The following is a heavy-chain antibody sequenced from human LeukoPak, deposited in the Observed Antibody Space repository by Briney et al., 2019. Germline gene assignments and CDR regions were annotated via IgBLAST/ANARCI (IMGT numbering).Heavy chain of an antibody. CDR1: GFIFSPYN. D-gene: IGHD5-24*01. CDR3: ARDFFVEMATIYDY. V-gene: IGHV3-48*01. Sequence: PGGSLRLSCAASGFIFSPYNMNWVRQAPGKGRGGISFISSGSTTMYYADFVKGRFTISRDNAKNSLYLQMNSLRAEDTAVYYCARDFFVEMATIYDYWGQGTLVTVSS. CDR2: ISSGSTTM. J-gene: IGHJ4*02.